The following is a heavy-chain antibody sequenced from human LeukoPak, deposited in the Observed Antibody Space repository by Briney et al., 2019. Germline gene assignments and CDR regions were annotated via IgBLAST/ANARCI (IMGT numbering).Heavy chain of an antibody. J-gene: IGHJ4*02. CDR2: IKQDGSEK. Sequence: GGSLRLSCAASGFTFSSYWMSWVRQAPGKGLEWVANIKQDGSEKYYVDSVKGRFTISRDNAKNSLYLQMNSLRAEDTAVYYCARDQEAYCGGDCGLDYWGQGTLVTVSS. V-gene: IGHV3-7*01. CDR3: ARDQEAYCGGDCGLDY. CDR1: GFTFSSYW. D-gene: IGHD2-21*02.